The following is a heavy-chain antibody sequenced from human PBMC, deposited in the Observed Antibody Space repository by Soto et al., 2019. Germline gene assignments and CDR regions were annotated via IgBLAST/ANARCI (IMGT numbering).Heavy chain of an antibody. CDR1: GYSFAGYW. CDR3: ARATFFRKGYYDATDYYFFDY. D-gene: IGHD3-22*01. Sequence: GESLKISCKGSGYSFAGYWITWVRQKPGKGLEWMGRIDPSDSQTYYSPSFRGHVTISVTKSITTVFLQWSSLRAADTAMYYCARATFFRKGYYDATDYYFFDYWGQGTLVTVSS. CDR2: IDPSDSQT. V-gene: IGHV5-10-1*01. J-gene: IGHJ4*02.